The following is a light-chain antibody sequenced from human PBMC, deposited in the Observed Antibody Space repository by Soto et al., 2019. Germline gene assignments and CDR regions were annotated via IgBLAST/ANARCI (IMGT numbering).Light chain of an antibody. V-gene: IGKV2D-29*01. Sequence: DLVMTQTPLSLSVTPGQSASISCKSSQRLIYSDGKTYLSWYLQKAGQPPQLLIYAVANRISGVPDRVSGGGSGTDFTLKISRVEAEDVRIYYCTQRVQLPYTFGQGTKLEIK. CDR3: TQRVQLPYT. J-gene: IGKJ2*01. CDR2: AVA. CDR1: QRLIYSDGKTY.